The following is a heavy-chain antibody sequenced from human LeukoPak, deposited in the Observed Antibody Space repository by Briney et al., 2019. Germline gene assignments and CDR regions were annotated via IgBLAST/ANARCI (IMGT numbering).Heavy chain of an antibody. V-gene: IGHV3-7*01. Sequence: GGSLRLSCAASGFTFNNYAINWVRQAPGKGLEWVANIKQDGSEKYYVDSVKGRFTISRDNAKNSLYLQMNSLRAEDTAVYYCARDMIGVDYWGQGTLVTVSS. CDR1: GFTFNNYA. D-gene: IGHD3-22*01. J-gene: IGHJ4*02. CDR2: IKQDGSEK. CDR3: ARDMIGVDY.